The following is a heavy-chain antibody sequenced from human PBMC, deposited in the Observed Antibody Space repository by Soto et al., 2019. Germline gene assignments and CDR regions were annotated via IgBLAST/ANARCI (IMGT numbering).Heavy chain of an antibody. D-gene: IGHD2-15*01. J-gene: IGHJ4*02. CDR1: GYSFATYG. V-gene: IGHV1-18*01. CDR2: ITPTNGDT. CDR3: ARLAPCSGGICYSRRLDL. Sequence: QVQLQQSGAEVKKPGASLKVSCKASGYSFATYGISWVRQAPGQGLQWMGWITPTNGDTNYAQRLQGRLTMTTDTSTNTAYMELRSLRSDDTAVYFCARLAPCSGGICYSRRLDLWGQGTLVTVSS.